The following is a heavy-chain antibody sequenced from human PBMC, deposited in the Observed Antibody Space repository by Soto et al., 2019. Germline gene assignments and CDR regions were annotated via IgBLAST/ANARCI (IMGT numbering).Heavy chain of an antibody. V-gene: IGHV2-26*01. CDR3: ARIPIAARLYYYYMDV. CDR1: GFSLSNARMG. Sequence: SGPTLVNPTETLTLTCTVSGFSLSNARMGVGWIRQPPGKALEWLAHIFSNDEKSYSTSLKSRLTISKDTSKSQVVLTMTNMDPVDTATYYCARIPIAARLYYYYMDVWGKGTTVTVSS. CDR2: IFSNDEK. D-gene: IGHD6-6*01. J-gene: IGHJ6*03.